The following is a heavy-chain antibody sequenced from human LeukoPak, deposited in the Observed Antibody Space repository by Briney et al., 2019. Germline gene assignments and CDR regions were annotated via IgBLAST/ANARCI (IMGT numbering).Heavy chain of an antibody. CDR2: IRGSGDST. CDR1: GFTFTSYG. V-gene: IGHV3-23*01. J-gene: IGHJ4*02. Sequence: GRSLRLSCAASGFTFTSYGMTRVRRAPGKGREWVSAIRGSGDSTYYADSVKGRFTISRDNSRNTLYLQMNSLRAGDTAVYYCAKSFRSTSLDYWGQGTLVTVSS. D-gene: IGHD2-2*01. CDR3: AKSFRSTSLDY.